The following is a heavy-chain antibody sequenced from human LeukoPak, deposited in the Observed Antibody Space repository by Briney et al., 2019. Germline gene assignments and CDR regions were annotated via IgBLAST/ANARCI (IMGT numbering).Heavy chain of an antibody. Sequence: SGRSLRLSCAASGFTFSTYGMHWVRQAAGKGLEWVAVISNDGSDRYYADSVKGRFIISRDNSKNTLYLQMNGLRAEDTAVYYCAKDSLGMHYFDYWGQGTLVTVSS. CDR2: ISNDGSDR. CDR1: GFTFSTYG. V-gene: IGHV3-30*18. CDR3: AKDSLGMHYFDY. D-gene: IGHD3-16*02. J-gene: IGHJ4*02.